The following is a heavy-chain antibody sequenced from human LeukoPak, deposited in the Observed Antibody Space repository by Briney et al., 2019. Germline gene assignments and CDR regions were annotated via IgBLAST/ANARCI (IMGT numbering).Heavy chain of an antibody. CDR3: ARDRIRRSVVAAIPSYFDY. V-gene: IGHV3-30-3*01. J-gene: IGHJ4*02. D-gene: IGHD2-15*01. Sequence: GGSLRLSCAASGFTFSSYAMHWVRQAPGKGLEWVAVISYDGGNKYYADSVKGRFTISRDNSKNTLYLQMNSLRAEDTAVYYCARDRIRRSVVAAIPSYFDYWGQGTLVTVSS. CDR2: ISYDGGNK. CDR1: GFTFSSYA.